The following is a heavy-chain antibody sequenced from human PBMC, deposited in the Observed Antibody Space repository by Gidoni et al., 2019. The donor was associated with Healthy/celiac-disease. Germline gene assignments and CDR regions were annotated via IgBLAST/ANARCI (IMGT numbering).Heavy chain of an antibody. J-gene: IGHJ4*02. CDR2: IGGSGGST. Sequence: EVQLLESGGVLVQPGGSLRLSCAASGFTFISYAMSWVRQAPGKGLEWVSSIGGSGGSTYYADSVKGRFTISRDNSKNTLYLQMNSLRAEDTAVYYCATLYSYGYIRYWGQGTLVTVSS. D-gene: IGHD5-18*01. CDR3: ATLYSYGYIRY. CDR1: GFTFISYA. V-gene: IGHV3-23*01.